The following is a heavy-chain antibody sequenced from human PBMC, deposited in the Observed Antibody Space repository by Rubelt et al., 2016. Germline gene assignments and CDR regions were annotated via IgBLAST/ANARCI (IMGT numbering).Heavy chain of an antibody. D-gene: IGHD5-24*01. Sequence: VQLVESGGGLVKPGGSLRLSCAASGFTFSASNMHWVRQSPGKGLEWLAFIRYDGSDQTYADSVKGRFTFSRDNSKNTLYLQMNSRRPDDTAVYYCAKDHGHSFDYWGQGTLVTVSS. J-gene: IGHJ4*02. CDR3: AKDHGHSFDY. CDR2: IRYDGSDQ. V-gene: IGHV3-30*02. CDR1: GFTFSASN.